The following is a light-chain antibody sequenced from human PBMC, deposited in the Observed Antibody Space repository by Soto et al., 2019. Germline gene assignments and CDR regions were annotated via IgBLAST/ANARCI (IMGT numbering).Light chain of an antibody. CDR3: QQYYNTPYT. Sequence: DIVMTQSPDSLAVSLGERATIYCKSSQSVLYSSNNKNYLAWYQQKPGQPPKLLIFWASTRESGVPDRFSGSGSGTDFTLTSSSLQAEDVAVYYCQQYYNTPYTFGQGTKLEIK. CDR2: WAS. J-gene: IGKJ2*01. V-gene: IGKV4-1*01. CDR1: QSVLYSSNNKNY.